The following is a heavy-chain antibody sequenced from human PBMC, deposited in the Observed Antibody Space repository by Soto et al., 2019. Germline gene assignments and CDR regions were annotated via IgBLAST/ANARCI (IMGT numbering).Heavy chain of an antibody. CDR3: ARGCSGGSCYSIWFDY. D-gene: IGHD2-15*01. J-gene: IGHJ4*02. Sequence: LRLSCAASGFTFSNYWMTWVRQSPGKGLEWVANIKQDGSEKYYVDSVKGRFTISRDNAKNSLYLQMNSLRAEDTAVYYCARGCSGGSCYSIWFDYWGQGTQVTVSS. CDR1: GFTFSNYW. V-gene: IGHV3-7*03. CDR2: IKQDGSEK.